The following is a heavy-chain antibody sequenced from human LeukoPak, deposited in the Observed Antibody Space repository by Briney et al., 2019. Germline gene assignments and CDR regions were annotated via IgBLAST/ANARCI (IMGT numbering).Heavy chain of an antibody. Sequence: PSETLSLTCTVSGGSISSSSYYWGWIRQPPGKGLEWIGYIYYSGSTYYNPSLKSRVTISVDTSKNQFSLKLSSVTAADTAVYYCARLTLGSATGDPLDAFDIWGQGTMVTVSS. CDR3: ARLTLGSATGDPLDAFDI. CDR2: IYYSGST. V-gene: IGHV4-39*01. J-gene: IGHJ3*02. CDR1: GGSISSSSYY. D-gene: IGHD7-27*01.